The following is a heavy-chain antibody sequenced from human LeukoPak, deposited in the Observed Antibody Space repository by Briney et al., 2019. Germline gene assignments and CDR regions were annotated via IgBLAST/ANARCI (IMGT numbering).Heavy chain of an antibody. J-gene: IGHJ6*03. Sequence: SETLSLTCTVSRGSISTKNYFWGWIRQPPGKGLEWIGSISHSEGTYYSPSLKRRLTISIDTSKTQFSLKLRSVTAADTAVYFCARHIPLIHSITGSYHYYMDVWGEGTTVAVSS. CDR1: RGSISTKNYF. D-gene: IGHD3-22*01. CDR3: ARHIPLIHSITGSYHYYMDV. CDR2: ISHSEGT. V-gene: IGHV4-39*01.